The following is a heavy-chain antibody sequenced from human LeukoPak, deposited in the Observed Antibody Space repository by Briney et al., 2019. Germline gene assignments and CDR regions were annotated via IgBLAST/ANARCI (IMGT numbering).Heavy chain of an antibody. V-gene: IGHV1-46*01. J-gene: IGHJ4*02. CDR1: GYTFTTYY. D-gene: IGHD1-26*01. CDR3: ARENSGSYVYFDY. Sequence: ASVKVSCKASGYTFTTYYMHWVRQAPGQGLGWMGIINPSDDSTKYAQKFQGRVTMTRDTSTSTVYMELSSLRSEDTAVYYCARENSGSYVYFDYWGQGTLVTVSS. CDR2: INPSDDST.